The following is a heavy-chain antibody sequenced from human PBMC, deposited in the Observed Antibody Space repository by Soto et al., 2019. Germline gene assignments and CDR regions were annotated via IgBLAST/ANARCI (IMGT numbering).Heavy chain of an antibody. J-gene: IGHJ6*03. D-gene: IGHD3-9*01. CDR1: GGSISSSSYY. CDR2: IYYSGST. Sequence: SETLSLTCTVSGGSISSSSYYWGWIRQPPGKGLEWVGSIYYSGSTYYNPSLKSRVTISVGTSKNQFSLKLSSVTAADTAVYYCARHIGVLTGYYKHYYYMDVWGKGTTVTVSS. V-gene: IGHV4-39*01. CDR3: ARHIGVLTGYYKHYYYMDV.